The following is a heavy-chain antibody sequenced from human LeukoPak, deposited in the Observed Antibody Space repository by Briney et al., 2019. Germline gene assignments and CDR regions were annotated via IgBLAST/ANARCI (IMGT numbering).Heavy chain of an antibody. V-gene: IGHV1-2*02. CDR2: INPNSGGT. Sequence: ASVKVSCKASGYTFTGYYMHWVRQAPGQGLEWMGWINPNSGGTNYAQKFQGRVTMTRDTSISTAYMELSRLRSDDTAVYYCARELMMNGAPDYWGQGTLVTVSS. CDR1: GYTFTGYY. D-gene: IGHD2-8*01. CDR3: ARELMMNGAPDY. J-gene: IGHJ4*02.